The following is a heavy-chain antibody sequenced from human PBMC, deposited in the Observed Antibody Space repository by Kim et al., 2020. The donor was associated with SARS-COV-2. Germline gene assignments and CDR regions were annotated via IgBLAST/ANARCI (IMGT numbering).Heavy chain of an antibody. J-gene: IGHJ6*02. CDR3: VREVWFGTTAGNYRSNGMAV. D-gene: IGHD3-10*01. Sequence: SETLSLTCTVSGASVSSDTYYWSWIRQSPGKGLEWIGYISYSGNTKYNRPPNSRVTLSIDTSNNQFSLKLSSVTAADTGVYYCVREVWFGTTAGNYRSNGMAVWRQGTTVTVAS. CDR2: ISYSGNT. V-gene: IGHV4-61*01. CDR1: GASVSSDTYY.